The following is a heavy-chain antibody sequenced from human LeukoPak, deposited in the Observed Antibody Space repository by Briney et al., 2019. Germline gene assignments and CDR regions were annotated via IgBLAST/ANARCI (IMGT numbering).Heavy chain of an antibody. J-gene: IGHJ6*02. CDR1: GFTFSSYA. V-gene: IGHV3-23*01. D-gene: IGHD2-2*01. Sequence: GGSLRLSCAASGFTFSSYAMSWVRQAPGKGLEWVSAISGSGGSTYYADSVKGRFTISRDNAKNSLYLQMNSLRAEDTAVYYCARDKYQLLLARLYYYYGMDVWGQGTTVTVSS. CDR2: ISGSGGST. CDR3: ARDKYQLLLARLYYYYGMDV.